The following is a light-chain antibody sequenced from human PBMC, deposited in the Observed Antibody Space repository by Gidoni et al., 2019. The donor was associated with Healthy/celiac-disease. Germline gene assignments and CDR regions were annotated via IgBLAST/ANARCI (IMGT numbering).Light chain of an antibody. CDR2: DAS. V-gene: IGKV1-5*01. J-gene: IGKJ1*01. Sequence: DIQMTQSPSTLSASVGDRVTITCRASQSISSWLSWYQQKPGKATKLLIYDASSLESGVPSRFSGSGSGTEFTLTISSLQPDDFATYYCQQYNSYSWTFGQXTKVEIK. CDR3: QQYNSYSWT. CDR1: QSISSW.